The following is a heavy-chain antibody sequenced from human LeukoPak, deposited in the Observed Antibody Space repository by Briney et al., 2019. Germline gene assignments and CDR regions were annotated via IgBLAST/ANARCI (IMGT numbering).Heavy chain of an antibody. J-gene: IGHJ5*02. Sequence: PGGSLRLSCAASGFTFSGYGMHWVRQAPGKGLEWVANIKQDGSEKYYVDSVKGRFTISTDIAKRSLYLQMNSLRAEDTAVYYCAGGGSWGQGTLVTVSS. CDR1: GFTFSGYG. CDR3: AGGGS. V-gene: IGHV3-7*04. CDR2: IKQDGSEK.